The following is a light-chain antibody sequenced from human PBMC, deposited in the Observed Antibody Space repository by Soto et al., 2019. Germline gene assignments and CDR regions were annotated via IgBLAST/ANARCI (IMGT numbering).Light chain of an antibody. CDR2: AAS. J-gene: IGKJ1*01. CDR1: QSIISY. CDR3: QQSYSTPRT. V-gene: IGKV1-39*01. Sequence: DIQMTQSPSSLSASVGDRVTITCRASQSIISYLNWYQQKPGNAPKLLIYAASSLQSGVPSRFSGSGSGTDFTLTISSLQPEDFATYYCQQSYSTPRTFGQGTKVEIK.